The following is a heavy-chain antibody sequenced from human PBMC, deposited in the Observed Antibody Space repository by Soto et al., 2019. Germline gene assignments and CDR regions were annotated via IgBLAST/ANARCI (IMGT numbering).Heavy chain of an antibody. Sequence: LSLTCIVSGGSFSSSTYYGGWIRQPPGKGLEWIGSIFHSGSTYYNPSLKSRVTLSVDTSKNRFYLRLSSVTAADTAVYYCASAPGFNLFDSWGQGTLVTVSS. CDR3: ASAPGFNLFDS. J-gene: IGHJ4*02. CDR1: GGSFSSSTYY. D-gene: IGHD7-27*01. CDR2: IFHSGST. V-gene: IGHV4-39*01.